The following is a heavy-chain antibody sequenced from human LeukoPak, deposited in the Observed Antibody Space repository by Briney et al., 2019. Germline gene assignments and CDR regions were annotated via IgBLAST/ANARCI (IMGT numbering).Heavy chain of an antibody. CDR3: ARGARVRGVIIKGVYGMDV. Sequence: ASVKVSCKASGYTFTSYGISWVRQAPGQGLEWMGWISAYNGNTNYAQKLQGRVTMTRNTSISTAYMELSSLRSEDTAVYYCARGARVRGVIIKGVYGMDVWGQGTTVTVSS. D-gene: IGHD3-10*01. CDR1: GYTFTSYG. V-gene: IGHV1-18*01. CDR2: ISAYNGNT. J-gene: IGHJ6*02.